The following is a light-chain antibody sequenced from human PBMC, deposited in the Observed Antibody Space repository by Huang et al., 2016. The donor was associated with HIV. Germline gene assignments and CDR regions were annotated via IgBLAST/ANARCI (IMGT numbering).Light chain of an antibody. CDR1: QGIPND. Sequence: AIQMTQSPSSLSASVGDRVTITCRASQGIPNDLGWYKQKPGKAPRLLVYSASTLQPGVPSRFSGGGSGTQFTLTISSLQPEDFATYYCLQNYNYPYTFGQGTKLEIK. J-gene: IGKJ2*01. V-gene: IGKV1-6*01. CDR2: SAS. CDR3: LQNYNYPYT.